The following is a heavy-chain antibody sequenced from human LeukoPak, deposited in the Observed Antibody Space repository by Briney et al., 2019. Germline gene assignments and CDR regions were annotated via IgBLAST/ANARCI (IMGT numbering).Heavy chain of an antibody. CDR2: IYTSGST. J-gene: IGHJ3*02. Sequence: SETLSLTCTVSGGSISSYYWSWIRQPAGKGLEWIGRIYTSGSTNYNPSLKSRVTMSVDTSKNQFSLKLSSVTAADTAVYYRARDGSNYDFWSGLESDAFDIWGQGTMVTVSS. V-gene: IGHV4-4*07. D-gene: IGHD3-3*01. CDR3: ARDGSNYDFWSGLESDAFDI. CDR1: GGSISSYY.